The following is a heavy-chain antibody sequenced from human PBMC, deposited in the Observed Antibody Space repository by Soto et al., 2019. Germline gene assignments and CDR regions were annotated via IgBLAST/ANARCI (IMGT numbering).Heavy chain of an antibody. D-gene: IGHD3-16*01. CDR2: ISATSAKI. CDR3: VADSSYGSHWVSHFEQ. Sequence: EVQLVESGGGLVQPGGSLRLSCAASGFKFNYYAMNWVRQVPGKGLEWVSYISATSAKIDYADSVKGRFTISRDNARNSLYLQMNSLRDEDTAVYHCVADSSYGSHWVSHFEQWGRGTLVTVPS. J-gene: IGHJ4*02. CDR1: GFKFNYYA. V-gene: IGHV3-48*02.